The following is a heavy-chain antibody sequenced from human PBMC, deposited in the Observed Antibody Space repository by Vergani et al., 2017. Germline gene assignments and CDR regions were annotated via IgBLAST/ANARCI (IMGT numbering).Heavy chain of an antibody. Sequence: QVQLVASGGGVVQPGRSLRLSCAASGFTFSSYGMHWVRQAPGKGLEWVAVISYDGSNNYYADSVKGRFTISRDNSKNTLYLQMNSLRAEDTAVDYCAKSLQIWFGELAGWGQGTLVTVSS. CDR1: GFTFSSYG. CDR2: ISYDGSNN. CDR3: AKSLQIWFGELAG. D-gene: IGHD3-10*01. J-gene: IGHJ4*02. V-gene: IGHV3-30*18.